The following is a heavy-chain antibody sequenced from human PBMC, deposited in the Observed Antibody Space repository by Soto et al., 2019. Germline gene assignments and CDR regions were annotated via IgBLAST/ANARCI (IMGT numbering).Heavy chain of an antibody. CDR1: GGSISSGGYY. J-gene: IGHJ6*02. Sequence: SETLSLTCTVSGGSISSGGYYWSWIRQHPGKGLEWIGYIYYSGSTYYNPSLKSRVTISVDTSKNQFSLKLSSVTAADTAVYYCARVRLRPRYYYYGMDVWGQGTTVTVSS. CDR2: IYYSGST. D-gene: IGHD5-12*01. CDR3: ARVRLRPRYYYYGMDV. V-gene: IGHV4-31*03.